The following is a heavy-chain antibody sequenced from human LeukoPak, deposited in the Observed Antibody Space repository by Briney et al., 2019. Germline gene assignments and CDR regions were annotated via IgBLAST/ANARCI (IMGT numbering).Heavy chain of an antibody. CDR1: GYTFTSYY. CDR3: ARVCYYYDSSGILTLYFDY. CDR2: VNPTSGGT. D-gene: IGHD3-22*01. Sequence: GASVKVSCKTSGYTFTSYYMHWVRQAPGQGLEWMGWVNPTSGGTKYAQKFQGRVTMTRDTSISTGYMELSRLRSDDTAVYCARVCYYYDSSGILTLYFDYWGQGTLVTVSS. V-gene: IGHV1-2*02. J-gene: IGHJ4*02.